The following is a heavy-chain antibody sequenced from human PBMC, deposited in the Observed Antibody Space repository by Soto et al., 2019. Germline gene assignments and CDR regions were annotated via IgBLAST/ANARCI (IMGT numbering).Heavy chain of an antibody. J-gene: IGHJ5*02. V-gene: IGHV3-48*01. CDR2: IGIGSSTK. CDR3: ARSIAARLNWFDP. D-gene: IGHD6-6*01. CDR1: GFTFSNYG. Sequence: PGGSLRLSCAASGFTFSNYGMNWVRQAPGKGLEWVSYIGIGSSTKYYADSVKGRFTISRDNAKNSLYLQMNSLRAEDTAVYYCARSIAARLNWFDPWGQGTLVTVSS.